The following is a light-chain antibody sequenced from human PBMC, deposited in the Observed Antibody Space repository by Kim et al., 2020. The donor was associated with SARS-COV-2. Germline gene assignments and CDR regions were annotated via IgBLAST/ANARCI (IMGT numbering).Light chain of an antibody. Sequence: ALGLKARITCWGNNMGSKNVHWYQRMPGQAPVLVIYRDSNRTSGIPERFSGSNSGNTATLTISRAQAGDEADYSCQVWDSSTRGVVFGGGTQLTVL. J-gene: IGLJ2*01. V-gene: IGLV3-9*01. CDR1: NMGSKN. CDR3: QVWDSSTRGVV. CDR2: RDS.